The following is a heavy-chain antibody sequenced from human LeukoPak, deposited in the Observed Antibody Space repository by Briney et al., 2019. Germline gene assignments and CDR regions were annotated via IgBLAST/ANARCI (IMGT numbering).Heavy chain of an antibody. CDR2: IYYSGST. CDR1: GGSISSGGYY. V-gene: IGHV4-31*03. D-gene: IGHD4-23*01. Sequence: SETLSLTCTVSGGSISSGGYYWSWIRQHPGKGLEWIGYIYYSGSTYYNPFLKSRVTISVDTSKNQFSLKLSSVTAADTAVYYCAREARTPGVYVWGQGTTVTVSS. J-gene: IGHJ6*02. CDR3: AREARTPGVYV.